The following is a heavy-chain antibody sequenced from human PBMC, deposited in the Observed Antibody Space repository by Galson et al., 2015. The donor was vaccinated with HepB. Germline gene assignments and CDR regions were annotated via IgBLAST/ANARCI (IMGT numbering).Heavy chain of an antibody. Sequence: TLSLTCTVSGDSISSPSYYWGWIRQPPGKGLEWIGSIHGRGTTYHNPSLKSRVTMSVDPSNNHFSLRLKSVTAADTAVYYCARDSPDMDGNRYCSGDSCAGWFDPWGQGTLVTVSS. CDR2: IHGRGTT. CDR1: GDSISSPSYY. V-gene: IGHV4-39*07. J-gene: IGHJ5*02. CDR3: ARDSPDMDGNRYCSGDSCAGWFDP. D-gene: IGHD2-15*01.